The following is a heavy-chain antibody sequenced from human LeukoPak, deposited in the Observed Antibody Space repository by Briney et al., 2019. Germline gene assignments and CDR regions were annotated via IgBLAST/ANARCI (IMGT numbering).Heavy chain of an antibody. D-gene: IGHD5-24*01. V-gene: IGHV3-21*01. CDR1: GFTFSSYS. Sequence: GWSLRLSCAASGFTFSSYSMNWVRQAPGKGLEWVSSISTSSIYIYYADSLKGRFTISRDNAKNSLYLQMNSLRAEDTAVYYCARGRDGYNLVDAFDIWGQGIMVTVSS. CDR3: ARGRDGYNLVDAFDI. CDR2: ISTSSIYI. J-gene: IGHJ3*02.